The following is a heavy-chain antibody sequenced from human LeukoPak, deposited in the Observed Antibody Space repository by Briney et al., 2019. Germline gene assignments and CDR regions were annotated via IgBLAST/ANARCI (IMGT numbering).Heavy chain of an antibody. CDR3: ASLLDSAFHIDY. CDR1: GYTFTGYF. Sequence: ASVKVSCKASGYTFTGYFMHWVRQAPGQGLEWMGWINPNTGGTNYAQRFQGRVTMTRDTSISTAYMELSRLRSDDMAVYYCASLLDSAFHIDYWGPGTLVTVSS. V-gene: IGHV1-2*02. D-gene: IGHD1-1*01. J-gene: IGHJ4*02. CDR2: INPNTGGT.